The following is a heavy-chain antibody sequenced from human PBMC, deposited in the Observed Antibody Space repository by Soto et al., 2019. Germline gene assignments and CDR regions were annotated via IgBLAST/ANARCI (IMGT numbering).Heavy chain of an antibody. Sequence: PGGSLRLSCAASGFIFIRYFMHWVLQAPGKGLEWVALISDDGTTKYYADSVTGRFTISRDNSKNTLYLQMNSLSADDTAVYYCTRADLTVTLSVFDPWGQGTLVTVSS. D-gene: IGHD4-17*01. CDR3: TRADLTVTLSVFDP. V-gene: IGHV3-30-3*01. J-gene: IGHJ5*02. CDR1: GFIFIRYF. CDR2: ISDDGTTK.